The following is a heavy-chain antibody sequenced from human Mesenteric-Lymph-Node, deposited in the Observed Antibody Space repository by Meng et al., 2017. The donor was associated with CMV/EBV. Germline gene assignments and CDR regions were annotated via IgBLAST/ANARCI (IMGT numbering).Heavy chain of an antibody. J-gene: IGHJ6*02. CDR3: ARSVTMVQGVQYYYYYYCMDV. V-gene: IGHV1-8*01. CDR2: MNPNSGNT. D-gene: IGHD3-10*01. Sequence: ASVKVSCKASGYTFTSYDINWVRQATGQGLEWMGWMNPNSGNTGDAQKFQGRVTMTRNTSISTAYMERSSLRSEDTAVYYFARSVTMVQGVQYYYYYYCMDVWGQGTTVTVSS. CDR1: GYTFTSYD.